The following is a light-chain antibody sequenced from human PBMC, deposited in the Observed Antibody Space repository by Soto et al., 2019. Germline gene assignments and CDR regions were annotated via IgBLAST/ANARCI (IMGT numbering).Light chain of an antibody. CDR3: QQYNSYPLT. J-gene: IGKJ4*01. CDR2: KAS. V-gene: IGKV1-5*03. CDR1: QSISSW. Sequence: DLQMTQSPSTLSASVGDRVTIACRASQSISSWLAWYQQKPRKAPKLLIYKASTLESGVPSRFSGSGSGTEFTLTISSLQPDDFATYYCQQYNSYPLTFGGGTKVEIK.